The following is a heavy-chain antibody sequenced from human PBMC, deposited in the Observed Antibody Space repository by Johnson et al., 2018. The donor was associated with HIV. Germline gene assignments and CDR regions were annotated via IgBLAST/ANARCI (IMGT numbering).Heavy chain of an antibody. Sequence: QVQLVESGGGLVKPGGSLRLSCAASGFTFSSYGMHWVRQAPGKGLEWVAFIRYDGSNTYYADSVKGRFTISRDNSKNTLYLQMNSLRAEDTAVYYCARGANSGSYFGAFDIWGRGTMVTVSS. CDR3: ARGANSGSYFGAFDI. V-gene: IGHV3-30*02. J-gene: IGHJ3*02. CDR1: GFTFSSYG. CDR2: IRYDGSNT. D-gene: IGHD1-26*01.